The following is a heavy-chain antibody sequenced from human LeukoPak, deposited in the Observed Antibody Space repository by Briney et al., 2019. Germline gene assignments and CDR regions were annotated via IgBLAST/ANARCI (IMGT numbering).Heavy chain of an antibody. CDR2: IYPGDSDT. V-gene: IGHV5-51*07. Sequence: GEALKISFKGSGSGFTSYWIGWGHPRPGKGGGWMGIIYPGDSDTRYSPSFQGQVTISAANSIRTAYLQWSSLKASHTAMYYCARRVRLQLSYAMDVWGQGTTVTVSS. J-gene: IGHJ6*02. D-gene: IGHD5-18*01. CDR1: GSGFTSYW. CDR3: ARRVRLQLSYAMDV.